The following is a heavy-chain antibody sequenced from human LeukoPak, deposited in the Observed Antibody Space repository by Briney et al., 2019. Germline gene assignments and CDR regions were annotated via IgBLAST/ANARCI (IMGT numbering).Heavy chain of an antibody. V-gene: IGHV4-34*01. J-gene: IGHJ5*02. D-gene: IGHD6-13*01. CDR3: ARRRVRLGSAAVDLNA. CDR1: GGSFSGYY. Sequence: SETLSLTCAVYGGSFSGYYWSWIRQPPGKGLEWIGEINHSGSTNYNPSLKSRVTISVDTSKNQFSLKLSSVTAADTAVYYCARRRVRLGSAAVDLNACGQGTLVTVTS. CDR2: INHSGST.